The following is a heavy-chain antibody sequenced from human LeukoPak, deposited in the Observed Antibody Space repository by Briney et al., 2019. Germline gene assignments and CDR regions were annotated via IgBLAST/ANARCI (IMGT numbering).Heavy chain of an antibody. CDR1: GGTFSSYA. Sequence: SVKVSCKASGGTFSSYAISWVRQAPGQGLEWMGRIIPIFGTANYAQKFQGRVTMTRNTSISTAYMELSSLRSEDTAVYYCARGSPSYYMDVWGKGTTVTVSS. V-gene: IGHV1-69*05. CDR2: IIPIFGTA. J-gene: IGHJ6*03. CDR3: ARGSPSYYMDV. D-gene: IGHD6-19*01.